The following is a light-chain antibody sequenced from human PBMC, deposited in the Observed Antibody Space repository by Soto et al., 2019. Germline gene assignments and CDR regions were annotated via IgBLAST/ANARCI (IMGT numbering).Light chain of an antibody. CDR2: DAS. CDR1: QRVSNS. CDR3: QLGRDT. J-gene: IGKJ2*01. V-gene: IGKV3-11*01. Sequence: EIVLTQSPATLSLSPGERATLSCRASQRVSNSLAWYHQKPGQAPRLLIYDASNRATGIPARFSGRGSGTDFTLTISSLEPEDFAVYYCQLGRDTVGQGTKLEI.